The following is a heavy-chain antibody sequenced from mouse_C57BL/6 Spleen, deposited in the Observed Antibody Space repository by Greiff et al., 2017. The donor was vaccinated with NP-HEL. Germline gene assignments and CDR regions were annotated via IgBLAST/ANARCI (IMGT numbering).Heavy chain of an antibody. J-gene: IGHJ2*01. D-gene: IGHD1-1*01. CDR1: GYTFTSYW. CDR2: IDPSDSET. Sequence: VQLQQPGAELVRPGSSVKLSCKASGYTFTSYWMHWVKQRPIQGLEWIGNIDPSDSETHYNQKFKDKATLTVDKSSSTAYMQLSSLTSEDSAVYYRARYYGSSFHFDYWGQGTTLTVSS. CDR3: ARYYGSSFHFDY. V-gene: IGHV1-52*01.